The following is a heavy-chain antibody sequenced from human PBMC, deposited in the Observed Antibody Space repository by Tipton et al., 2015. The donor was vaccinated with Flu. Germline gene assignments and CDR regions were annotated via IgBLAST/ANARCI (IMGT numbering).Heavy chain of an antibody. J-gene: IGHJ5*02. CDR1: GASVRSSRYY. Sequence: PGLVKPSETLPLICTVSGASVRSSRYYWTWVRQSPGKGLECIGTFYDSGRIYYKPSLKSRVIMSFDTSKNQFSLRLSSVTAADTATYYCARVGDSSVSYGLDTWGPGTLVTVSS. V-gene: IGHV4-39*07. D-gene: IGHD3-22*01. CDR3: ARVGDSSVSYGLDT. CDR2: FYDSGRI.